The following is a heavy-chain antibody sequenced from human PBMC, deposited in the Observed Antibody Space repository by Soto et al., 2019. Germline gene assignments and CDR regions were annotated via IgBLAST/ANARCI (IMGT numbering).Heavy chain of an antibody. CDR3: ARAESCTNGVCYIGFDF. D-gene: IGHD2-8*01. J-gene: IGHJ4*02. Sequence: ASVKVSCKASGYTFTSYGISWVLQAPGQGLERMGWISAYNGNTNYARKLQGRVTMTTHTSTSTAYMELRSLRSDDTAVYYCARAESCTNGVCYIGFDFWGQGTLVTVSS. CDR2: ISAYNGNT. V-gene: IGHV1-18*04. CDR1: GYTFTSYG.